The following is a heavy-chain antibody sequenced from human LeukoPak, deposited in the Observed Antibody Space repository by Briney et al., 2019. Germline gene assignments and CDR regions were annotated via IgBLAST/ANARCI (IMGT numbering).Heavy chain of an antibody. CDR1: GFTFSTYS. Sequence: GGSLRLSCAASGFTFSTYSMNWVRQAPGKGLEWVANIKQDGSEKYYVDSVKGRFTISRDNAKNSLYLQMNSLRAEDTAVFYCARDLRLGELSFNLGSNLFFDYWGQGTLVTVSS. CDR2: IKQDGSEK. J-gene: IGHJ4*02. D-gene: IGHD3-16*02. CDR3: ARDLRLGELSFNLGSNLFFDY. V-gene: IGHV3-7*03.